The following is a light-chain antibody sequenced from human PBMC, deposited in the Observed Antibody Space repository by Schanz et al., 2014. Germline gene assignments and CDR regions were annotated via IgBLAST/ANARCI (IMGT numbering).Light chain of an antibody. J-gene: IGLJ2*01. V-gene: IGLV1-51*01. CDR2: DNN. CDR3: GTWDSSLSDVV. CDR1: SSNIGNHY. Sequence: QSVLTQPPSVSAAPGQKVIISCSGSSSNIGNHYVSWYQQLPGTAPKLLIYDNNKRPSGIPDRFSGSKSGTSATLGITGLQTGDEAEYYCGTWDSSLSDVVFGGGTKLTVL.